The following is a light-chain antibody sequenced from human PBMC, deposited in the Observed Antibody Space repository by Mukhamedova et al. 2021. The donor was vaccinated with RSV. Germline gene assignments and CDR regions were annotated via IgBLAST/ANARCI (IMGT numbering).Light chain of an antibody. V-gene: IGKV1-12*01. J-gene: IGKJ1*01. CDR2: LTS. CDR3: QQASAFPRT. Sequence: WYQRRVHGKAPNLLIHLTSTLQPGVPSRFSGSGSGTEFALTISSLQPEDFATYHCQQASAFPRTFGQGTRVE.